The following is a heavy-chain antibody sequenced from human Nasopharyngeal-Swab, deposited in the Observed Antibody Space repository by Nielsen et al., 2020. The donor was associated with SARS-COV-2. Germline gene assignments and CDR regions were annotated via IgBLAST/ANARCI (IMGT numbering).Heavy chain of an antibody. CDR3: ARDELMVYYYYGMDV. J-gene: IGHJ6*02. D-gene: IGHD2-8*01. CDR2: IYHSGST. Sequence: VREAPGKGLEWIGEIYHSGSTNYDPSLKSRVTISVDKSKNQLSLKLSSVTAADTAVYYCARDELMVYYYYGMDVWGQGTTVTVSS. V-gene: IGHV4-4*02.